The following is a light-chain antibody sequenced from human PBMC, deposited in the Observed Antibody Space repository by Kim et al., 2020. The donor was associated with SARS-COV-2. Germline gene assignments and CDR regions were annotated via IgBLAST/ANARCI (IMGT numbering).Light chain of an antibody. Sequence: DIQLTQSPSFLSASVGDRVTITCRASQGISSYLAWYQQKPGKAPKLLIYAASTLQSGVPSRFSSSGSGTEFTLTISSLQPEDLATYYCQQLNSFPRITFGQGTRLEIK. CDR3: QQLNSFPRIT. J-gene: IGKJ5*01. CDR2: AAS. CDR1: QGISSY. V-gene: IGKV1-9*01.